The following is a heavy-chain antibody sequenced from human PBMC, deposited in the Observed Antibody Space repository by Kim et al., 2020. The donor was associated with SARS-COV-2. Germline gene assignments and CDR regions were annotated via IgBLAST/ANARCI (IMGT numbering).Heavy chain of an antibody. D-gene: IGHD6-13*01. J-gene: IGHJ4*02. V-gene: IGHV4-31*02. CDR3: ARKYSSSWYEYFDY. Sequence: NPSLKSRVTIAVDTSKNQFSLKLSSVTAADTAVYYCARKYSSSWYEYFDYWGQGTLVTVSS.